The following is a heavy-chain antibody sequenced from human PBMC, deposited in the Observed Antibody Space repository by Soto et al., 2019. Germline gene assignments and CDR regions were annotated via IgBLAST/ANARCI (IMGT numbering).Heavy chain of an antibody. V-gene: IGHV4-39*01. D-gene: IGHD3-10*01. Sequence: SETLSLTCSVSGGSISSFTYYWGWIRQPPGKGLEWSGTVYYNENTYYNPSLKSRVTITVDTAKNQFSLNLRSVTAADTAMYFCARRERYYGSPGWFDPWGPGTLVTVSS. J-gene: IGHJ5*02. CDR1: GGSISSFTYY. CDR3: ARRERYYGSPGWFDP. CDR2: VYYNENT.